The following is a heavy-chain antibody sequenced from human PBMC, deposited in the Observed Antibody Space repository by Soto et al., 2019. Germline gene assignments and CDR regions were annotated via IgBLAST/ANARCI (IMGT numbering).Heavy chain of an antibody. CDR1: GFTVSSNY. V-gene: IGHV3-66*01. Sequence: EVQLVESGGGLVQPGGSLRLSCAASGFTVSSNYMSWVRQAPGKGLEWVSVIYSGGSTYYADSVKGRFTISRDNSNNTLYLQMNSLRADDTAVYYCASTLAVAGTDAFDIWGQGTMVTVSS. D-gene: IGHD6-19*01. J-gene: IGHJ3*02. CDR2: IYSGGST. CDR3: ASTLAVAGTDAFDI.